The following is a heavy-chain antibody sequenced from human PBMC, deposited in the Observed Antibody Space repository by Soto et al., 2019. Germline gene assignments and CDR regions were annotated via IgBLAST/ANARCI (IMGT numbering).Heavy chain of an antibody. CDR2: IIPIFGTA. Sequence: VKVSCKASGGTFSSYAISWVRQAPGQGLEWMGGIIPIFGTANYAQKFQGRVTITADESTSTAYMELSSLRSEDTAVYYCARDYDFWSGPIPPSHYYYYGMDVWGQGTTVTVSS. D-gene: IGHD3-3*01. V-gene: IGHV1-69*13. CDR1: GGTFSSYA. CDR3: ARDYDFWSGPIPPSHYYYYGMDV. J-gene: IGHJ6*02.